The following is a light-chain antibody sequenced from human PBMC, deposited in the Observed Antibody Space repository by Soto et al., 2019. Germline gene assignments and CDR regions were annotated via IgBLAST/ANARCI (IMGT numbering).Light chain of an antibody. CDR2: EVS. CDR3: ISYTSSSTLV. J-gene: IGLJ2*01. Sequence: QSVLTQPASVSGSPGQSITISCTGTSSDVGGYNYVSWYQQHPGKAPNLMIYEVSHRPSGVSNRFSGSKSGNTASLTISGLQAEDEADYYCISYTSSSTLVFGGGTKLTVL. V-gene: IGLV2-14*01. CDR1: SSDVGGYNY.